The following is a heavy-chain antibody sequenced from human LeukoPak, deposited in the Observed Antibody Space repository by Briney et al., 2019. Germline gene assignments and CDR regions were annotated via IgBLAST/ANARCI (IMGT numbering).Heavy chain of an antibody. CDR3: AKVKALDAVASYFDY. CDR1: GFVFPTYA. D-gene: IGHD2-8*01. CDR2: ISSSGDNT. Sequence: PGGSLRLSCAASGFVFPTYAMGWVRQAPGKGLEWVSAISSSGDNTYYADSVKGQFTISRDNSTNTLDLQMNSLRAEDTAMYHCAKVKALDAVASYFDYWGQGTLVTVSS. V-gene: IGHV3-23*01. J-gene: IGHJ4*02.